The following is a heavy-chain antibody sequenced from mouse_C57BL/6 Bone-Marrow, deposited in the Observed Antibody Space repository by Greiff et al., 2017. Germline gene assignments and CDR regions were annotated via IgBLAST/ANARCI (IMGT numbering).Heavy chain of an antibody. CDR1: GYTFTDYY. D-gene: IGHD1-1*01. CDR3: ARGVFITTVVAGFDY. J-gene: IGHJ2*01. V-gene: IGHV1-26*01. CDR2: INPNNGGT. Sequence: EVKLQQSGPELVKPGASVKISCKASGYTFTDYYMNWVKQSHGKSLEWIGDINPNNGGTSYNQKFKGKATLTVDKSSSTAYMELRSLTSEDSAVYYCARGVFITTVVAGFDYWGQGTTLTVSS.